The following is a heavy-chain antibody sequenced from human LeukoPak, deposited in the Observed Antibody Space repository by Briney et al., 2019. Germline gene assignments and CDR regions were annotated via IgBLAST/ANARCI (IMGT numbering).Heavy chain of an antibody. J-gene: IGHJ4*02. CDR2: IYYSGST. D-gene: IGHD3-22*01. CDR3: ARGMDSSGYADY. Sequence: KPSETLSLTCTVSGGSISSGGYYWSWIRQHPGKGLEWIGYIYYSGSTYYNPSLKSRVTISVDTSKNQFSLKLSSVTAADTAVYYCARGMDSSGYADYWGQGTLVTVSS. CDR1: GGSISSGGYY. V-gene: IGHV4-31*03.